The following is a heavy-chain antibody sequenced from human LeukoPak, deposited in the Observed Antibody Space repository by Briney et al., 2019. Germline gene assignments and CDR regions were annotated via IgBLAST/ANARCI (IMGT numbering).Heavy chain of an antibody. V-gene: IGHV3-74*03. J-gene: IGHJ4*02. CDR2: INGDGSST. CDR1: GFTFSSYG. CDR3: AREFSSGWTHFDY. D-gene: IGHD6-19*01. Sequence: GGSLRLSCAASGFTFSSYGMHWVRQAPGKGLVWVSRINGDGSSTTYADSVKGRFTISRENAKNTLYLQVNSLRAEDTAVYYCAREFSSGWTHFDYWGQGTLVTVSS.